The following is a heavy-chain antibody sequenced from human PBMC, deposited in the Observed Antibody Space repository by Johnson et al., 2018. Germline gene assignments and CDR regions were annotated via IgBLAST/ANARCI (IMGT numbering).Heavy chain of an antibody. Sequence: VQSGGSLRLSCAASGFTFSNYAMAWVRQAPGKGLEWVSAASFSGDSTYYADSVKGRFTISRDNSKNILYLQVNRLRAEDTALYYCARVAFTVGVTQGAFDIWGQWTMVTVSS. D-gene: IGHD3-10*01. V-gene: IGHV3-23*01. CDR1: GFTFSNYA. CDR3: ARVAFTVGVTQGAFDI. CDR2: ASFSGDST. J-gene: IGHJ3*02.